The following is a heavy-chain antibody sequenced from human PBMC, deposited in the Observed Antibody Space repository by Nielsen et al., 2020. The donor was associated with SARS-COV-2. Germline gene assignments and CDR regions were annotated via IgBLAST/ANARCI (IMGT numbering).Heavy chain of an antibody. D-gene: IGHD3-22*01. V-gene: IGHV4-34*01. CDR3: ARGRLKFTMIVVGKAWYFDL. J-gene: IGHJ2*01. CDR2: INHSGST. Sequence: SETLSLTCAVYGGSFSGYYWSWIRQPPGKGLEWIGEINHSGSTNYNPSLKSRVTISVDTSKNQFSLKLSSVTAADTAVYYCARGRLKFTMIVVGKAWYFDLWGRGTLVTVSS. CDR1: GGSFSGYY.